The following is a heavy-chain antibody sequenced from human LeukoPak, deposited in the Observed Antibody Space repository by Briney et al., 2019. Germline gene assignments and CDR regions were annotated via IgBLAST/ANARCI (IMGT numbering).Heavy chain of an antibody. Sequence: SETLSLTCTVSGGSISSSSYYWGWIRQPPGKGLEWIGSIYYSGSTYYNPSLKSRVTISVDTSKNQFSLKLSSVTAADTAVYYCARGALYCGGDCYLEYFQHWGQGTLVTVSS. CDR1: GGSISSSSYY. D-gene: IGHD2-21*02. CDR3: ARGALYCGGDCYLEYFQH. CDR2: IYYSGST. V-gene: IGHV4-39*07. J-gene: IGHJ1*01.